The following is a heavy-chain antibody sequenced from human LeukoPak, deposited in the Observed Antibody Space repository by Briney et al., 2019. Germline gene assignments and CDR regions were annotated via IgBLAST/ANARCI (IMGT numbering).Heavy chain of an antibody. CDR2: INPNSGGT. D-gene: IGHD3-10*01. J-gene: IGHJ5*02. Sequence: RWASVKVSCKASGYTFTGYYMHWVRQAPGQGLEWMGWINPNSGGTNYAQKFQGRVTMTRDTSISTAYMEPSRLRSDDTAVYYCARVTAIWFGESPNNWFDPWGQGTLVTVSS. CDR3: ARVTAIWFGESPNNWFDP. CDR1: GYTFTGYY. V-gene: IGHV1-2*02.